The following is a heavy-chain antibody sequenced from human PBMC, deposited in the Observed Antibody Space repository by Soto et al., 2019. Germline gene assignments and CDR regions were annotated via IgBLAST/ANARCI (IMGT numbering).Heavy chain of an antibody. Sequence: PSETLSLTCTVSGGSISSSSYYWGWIRQPPGKGLEWIGSIYYSGSTYYNPSLKSRDTISVDTSKNQFSLKLSSVTAADTAVYYCARLVGSSTKQYYYYYMDVWGKGTTVTVSS. CDR3: ARLVGSSTKQYYYYYMDV. CDR2: IYYSGST. D-gene: IGHD2-2*01. J-gene: IGHJ6*03. CDR1: GGSISSSSYY. V-gene: IGHV4-39*01.